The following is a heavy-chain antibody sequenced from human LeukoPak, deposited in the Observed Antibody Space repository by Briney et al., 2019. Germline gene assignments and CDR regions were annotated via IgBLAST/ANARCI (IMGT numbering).Heavy chain of an antibody. CDR1: GGTFSSYA. J-gene: IGHJ4*02. CDR2: IIPIFGIA. Sequence: SVKVSCKASGGTFSSYAIGWVRQAPGQGLEWMGRIIPIFGIANYAQKFQGRVTITADKSTSTAYMELSSLRSEDTAVYYCARDQDGDDSSGYYGEPYYLDYWGQGTLVTVSS. D-gene: IGHD3-22*01. CDR3: ARDQDGDDSSGYYGEPYYLDY. V-gene: IGHV1-69*04.